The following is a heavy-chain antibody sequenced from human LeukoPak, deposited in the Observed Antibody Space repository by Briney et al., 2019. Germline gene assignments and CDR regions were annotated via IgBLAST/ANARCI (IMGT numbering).Heavy chain of an antibody. CDR3: AKQYCAGGSCYSYFQH. J-gene: IGHJ1*01. CDR2: ISASGGST. Sequence: HPGGSLRLSCAASGFTFSSSAMSWVRQVPGKGLEWVSGISASGGSTYYADSVKGRFTVSRDNSKNTLYLQMNSLRVDDTAPYYCAKQYCAGGSCYSYFQHWGQGTLLTVSS. D-gene: IGHD2-15*01. V-gene: IGHV3-23*01. CDR1: GFTFSSSA.